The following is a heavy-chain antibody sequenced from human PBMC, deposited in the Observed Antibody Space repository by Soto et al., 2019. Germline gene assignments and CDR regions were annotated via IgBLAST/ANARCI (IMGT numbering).Heavy chain of an antibody. J-gene: IGHJ5*02. CDR1: GGSFSGYY. D-gene: IGHD1-7*01. CDR2: INHSGST. Sequence: SETLSLTCAVYGGSFSGYYWSWIRQPPGKGLEWIGEINHSGSTNYNPSLKSRVTISVDTSKNQFSLKLSSVTAADTAVYYCARMPNSLYNWNYKKQRYNWFDPWGQGTLVTVSS. V-gene: IGHV4-34*01. CDR3: ARMPNSLYNWNYKKQRYNWFDP.